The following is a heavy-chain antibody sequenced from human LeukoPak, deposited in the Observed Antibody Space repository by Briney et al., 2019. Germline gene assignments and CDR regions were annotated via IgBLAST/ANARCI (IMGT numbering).Heavy chain of an antibody. CDR1: GVSISSGAYY. CDR2: IYYTGST. J-gene: IGHJ4*02. Sequence: SQTLSLTCAVSGVSISSGAYYWRWIRQPPGKGLEWIGSIYYTGSTFYNPSLKSRVAISVDTSKNQFSLNLSSVTAADTALYYCARAWEGYFDYWGQGTLVTVSS. D-gene: IGHD1-26*01. V-gene: IGHV4-30-4*01. CDR3: ARAWEGYFDY.